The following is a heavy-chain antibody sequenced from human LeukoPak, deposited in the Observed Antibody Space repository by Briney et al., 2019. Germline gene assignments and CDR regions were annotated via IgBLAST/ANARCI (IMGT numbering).Heavy chain of an antibody. CDR2: VNLNSGGT. D-gene: IGHD3-3*01. CDR3: ARSRIPIFGVAISGPPDFDY. Sequence: ASVTLSFTCSGYTFTDNYMHWVRPAPGHRLGGLGWVNLNSGGTNYSQTFRGRLTMTGDASISTAYLEMGRLESDDTAMYYCARSRIPIFGVAISGPPDFDYWGQGTLVTVSS. J-gene: IGHJ4*02. CDR1: GYTFTDNY. V-gene: IGHV1-2*02.